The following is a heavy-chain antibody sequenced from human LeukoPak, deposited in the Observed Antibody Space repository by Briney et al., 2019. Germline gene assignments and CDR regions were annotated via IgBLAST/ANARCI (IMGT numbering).Heavy chain of an antibody. J-gene: IGHJ4*02. V-gene: IGHV1-69*06. CDR2: IIPIFGTA. CDR3: ARALGYYDLWTGYFDY. CDR1: GGTFSSYA. D-gene: IGHD3-3*01. Sequence: ASVKVSCKASGGTFSSYAISWVRQAPGQGLEWMGGIIPIFGTANYAQKFQGRVTITADKSTSTAYMELSSLRSEDTAVYYCARALGYYDLWTGYFDYWGQGTLVTVSS.